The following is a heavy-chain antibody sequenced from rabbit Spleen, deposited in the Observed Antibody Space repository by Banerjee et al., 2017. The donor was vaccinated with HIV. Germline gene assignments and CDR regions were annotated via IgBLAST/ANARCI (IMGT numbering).Heavy chain of an antibody. J-gene: IGHJ4*01. Sequence: QLVESGGGLVKPEGSLKLSCKASGFSFSNKAVMCWVRQAPGKGLEWIGYIDPIFGRTYYASWVNGRFTISSHNAQNTLYLQLNSLTAADTATYFCARDLAGVIGWNFNLWGPGTLVTVS. CDR3: ARDLAGVIGWNFNL. CDR2: IDPIFGRT. V-gene: IGHV1S7*01. D-gene: IGHD4-1*01. CDR1: GFSFSNKA.